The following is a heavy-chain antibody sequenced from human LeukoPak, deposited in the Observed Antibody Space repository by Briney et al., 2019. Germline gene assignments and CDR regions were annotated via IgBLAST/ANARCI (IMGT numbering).Heavy chain of an antibody. Sequence: ASVKVSCKASGGTFSGYAISWVRQAPGQGLEWMGRIIPILGIANYAEKFQGRVTITADKSTSTAYMELSSLRSEDTAVYYCARWTYYYDSSGYPTFDYWGQGTLVTVSS. J-gene: IGHJ4*02. V-gene: IGHV1-69*04. D-gene: IGHD3-22*01. CDR1: GGTFSGYA. CDR3: ARWTYYYDSSGYPTFDY. CDR2: IIPILGIA.